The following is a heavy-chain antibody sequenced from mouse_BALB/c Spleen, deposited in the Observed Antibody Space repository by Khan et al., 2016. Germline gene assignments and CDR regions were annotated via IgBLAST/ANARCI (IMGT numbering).Heavy chain of an antibody. J-gene: IGHJ4*01. Sequence: QIQLVQSGPELKKPGETVKISCKAPEYTFTNYGMNWVKQAPGKGLKWMGWINTNTGEPTYAEEFKGRFAFSLEASASTAYLQINNLKNEDSATXLCARTGDYPYYAMDYWGQGTSVTVSS. CDR1: EYTFTNYG. D-gene: IGHD2-13*01. CDR3: ARTGDYPYYAMDY. V-gene: IGHV9-3*02. CDR2: INTNTGEP.